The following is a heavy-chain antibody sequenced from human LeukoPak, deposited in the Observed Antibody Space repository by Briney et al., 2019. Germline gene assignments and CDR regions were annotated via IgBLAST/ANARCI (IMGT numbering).Heavy chain of an antibody. V-gene: IGHV1-8*01. CDR3: ARATGTTNWFDP. D-gene: IGHD1-7*01. CDR1: GYTFTSYD. Sequence: ASVKVSCKASGYTFTSYDINWVRQATGQGPEWMGWMNPNSGNTGYAQKLQGRVTMTRNTSISTAYMELSSLRSEDTAVYYCARATGTTNWFDPWGQGTLVTVSS. J-gene: IGHJ5*02. CDR2: MNPNSGNT.